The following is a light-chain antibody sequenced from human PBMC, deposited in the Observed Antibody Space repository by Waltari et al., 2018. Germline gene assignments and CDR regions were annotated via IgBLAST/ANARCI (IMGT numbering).Light chain of an antibody. Sequence: QSALTQPRSVSGSPGQSVTLSCTGTSSDIGGYKYVSWYQQHPGKAPRRVIYDVDKRPDGVPDRFSGSKAGNTASLTISGLQTDDEADYYCCSYAGRYTSVFGGGTRVTVL. CDR1: SSDIGGYKY. J-gene: IGLJ2*01. CDR3: CSYAGRYTSV. V-gene: IGLV2-11*01. CDR2: DVD.